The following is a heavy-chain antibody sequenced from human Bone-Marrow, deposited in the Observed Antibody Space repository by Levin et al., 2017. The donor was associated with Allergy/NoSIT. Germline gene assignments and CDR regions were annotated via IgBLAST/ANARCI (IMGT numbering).Heavy chain of an antibody. CDR1: GFIFSNAW. V-gene: IGHV3-15*07. CDR2: IKNEGDGGTA. J-gene: IGHJ4*02. CDR3: ATDRGGDLTFDY. D-gene: IGHD4-17*01. Sequence: GESLKISCAGSGFIFSNAWMNWVRQTPGKGLEWVGRIKNEGDGGTADYAAPVKGRLTISRDDSKQLLFLQMGSLKIEDTAVYFCATDRGGDLTFDYWGQGAQVTVS.